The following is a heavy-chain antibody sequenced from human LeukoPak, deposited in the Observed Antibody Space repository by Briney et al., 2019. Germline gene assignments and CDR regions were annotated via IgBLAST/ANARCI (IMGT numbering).Heavy chain of an antibody. V-gene: IGHV3-7*01. CDR3: ARSESTMTTWSMDY. Sequence: GGSLRLSCVVSGFIFSRYRMTWVRQAPGKGLEWVATIALDINERYYVDSVEGRFTISRDNDKNSVYLQMNSLRAEDTAVYYCARSESTMTTWSMDYWGQGTLVTVSS. D-gene: IGHD5/OR15-5a*01. CDR2: IALDINER. CDR1: GFIFSRYR. J-gene: IGHJ4*02.